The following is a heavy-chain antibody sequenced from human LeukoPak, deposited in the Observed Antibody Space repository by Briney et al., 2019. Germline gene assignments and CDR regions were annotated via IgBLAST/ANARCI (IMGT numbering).Heavy chain of an antibody. CDR1: GFTFSSYA. Sequence: GGSLRLSCAASGFTFSSYAMSWVRQAPGKGLEWVSAISGSGGSTYYADSVKGRFTISRDNSKNTLYLQMNSLRAEDTAVHYCAKAPNYDFWSGYDPFDPWGQGTLVTVSS. D-gene: IGHD3-3*01. CDR3: AKAPNYDFWSGYDPFDP. V-gene: IGHV3-23*01. J-gene: IGHJ5*02. CDR2: ISGSGGST.